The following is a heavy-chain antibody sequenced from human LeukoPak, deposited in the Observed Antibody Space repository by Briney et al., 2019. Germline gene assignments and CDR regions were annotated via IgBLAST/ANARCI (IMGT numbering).Heavy chain of an antibody. CDR3: AKDQRPHSTLVSGTYFGY. V-gene: IGHV3-23*01. CDR2: ISGSGGST. CDR1: GFTFSNHA. Sequence: GGSLRLSCEVSGFTFSNHAMSWVRQAPGKGLEWVSVISGSGGSTFYADSVTGRFTISRDNSKNTLFLQMNTLRAEDTALYYCAKDQRPHSTLVSGTYFGYWGHGTLVSVSS. J-gene: IGHJ4*01. D-gene: IGHD6-19*01.